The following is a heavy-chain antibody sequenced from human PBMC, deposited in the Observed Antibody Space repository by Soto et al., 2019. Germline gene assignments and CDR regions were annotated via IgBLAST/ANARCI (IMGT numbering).Heavy chain of an antibody. V-gene: IGHV4-59*11. CDR1: GGSLTDHY. Sequence: QVQLQESGPGLVKPSETLSLTCTVAGGSLTDHYWNWFRQSPGKGLHWIGYVYYSGGTNYNPSLKRRVTMSVDTSKNQFSLNFRSVTAADTAVYYCARGNDWKSSTFDIWGQGTMVSVSS. CDR2: VYYSGGT. D-gene: IGHD2-21*01. J-gene: IGHJ3*02. CDR3: ARGNDWKSSTFDI.